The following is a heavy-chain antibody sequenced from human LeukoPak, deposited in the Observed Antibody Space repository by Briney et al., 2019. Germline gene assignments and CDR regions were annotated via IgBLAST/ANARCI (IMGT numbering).Heavy chain of an antibody. CDR1: PGPISSYY. CDR2: SYYSGST. Sequence: SETQSLTCTVSPGPISSYYWSWIRQPPGKGLERIGYSYYSGSTNYNPSLKSRVTISVDTSKNQFSLKLSSVTAADTVVFYWQRRKYDILTGYLNPYWYFDLWGRGTLVTVSS. V-gene: IGHV4-59*08. D-gene: IGHD3-9*01. J-gene: IGHJ2*01. CDR3: QRRKYDILTGYLNPYWYFDL.